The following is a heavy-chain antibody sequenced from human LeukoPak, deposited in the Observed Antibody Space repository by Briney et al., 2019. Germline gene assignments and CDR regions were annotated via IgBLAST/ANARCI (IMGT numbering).Heavy chain of an antibody. CDR3: AKAGLVRGGALDS. CDR2: ITGTGDGT. V-gene: IGHV3-23*01. D-gene: IGHD4/OR15-4a*01. CDR1: GFTFSTYA. J-gene: IGHJ4*02. Sequence: GGSLRLSCAASGFTFSTYAMTWVRQAPGKGLEWVSSITGTGDGTSAADSVKGRFTISRDSSKHTLYLQMNSLRVEDTTVYYCAKAGLVRGGALDSWGQGTLVTVSS.